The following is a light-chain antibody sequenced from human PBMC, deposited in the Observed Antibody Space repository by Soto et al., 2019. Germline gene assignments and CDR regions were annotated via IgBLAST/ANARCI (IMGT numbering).Light chain of an antibody. CDR2: GAS. CDR1: QSVSSN. J-gene: IGKJ2*01. Sequence: EIVMTQSPATLSVSPGERATLSCRASQSVSSNLAWYHQAPGQAPRLLIYGASTRASGVPARFSGSGSGTEFTLTISSLQSADFAVYYCQQHDNWPRTFGQGTTLDIK. V-gene: IGKV3-15*01. CDR3: QQHDNWPRT.